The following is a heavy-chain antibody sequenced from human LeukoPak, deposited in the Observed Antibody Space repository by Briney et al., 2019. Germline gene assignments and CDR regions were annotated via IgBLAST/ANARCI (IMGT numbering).Heavy chain of an antibody. CDR2: IGDRGDIT. Sequence: GGSLRLSCAASGFTLTRHAMSWVRQAPGKGLEWVSVIGDRGDITYYADSVEGRFTISRDTSTNTVFLQMNSLGLDDTAVYYCAKEWLQHTKRTDHWGQGTLVTVSS. J-gene: IGHJ4*02. CDR1: GFTLTRHA. V-gene: IGHV3-23*01. D-gene: IGHD5-12*01. CDR3: AKEWLQHTKRTDH.